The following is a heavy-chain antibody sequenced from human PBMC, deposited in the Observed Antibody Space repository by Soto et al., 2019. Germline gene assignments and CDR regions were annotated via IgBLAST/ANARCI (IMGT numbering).Heavy chain of an antibody. V-gene: IGHV3-48*02. CDR3: ARDGRQVYDMDV. J-gene: IGHJ6*02. Sequence: DSLKGRFTISRDNAKNSLYLQMNSLRDEDTAVYYCARDGRQVYDMDVWGQGTTVTGSS.